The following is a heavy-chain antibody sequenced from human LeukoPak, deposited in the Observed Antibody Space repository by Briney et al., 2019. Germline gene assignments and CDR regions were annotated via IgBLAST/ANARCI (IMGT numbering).Heavy chain of an antibody. D-gene: IGHD1-26*01. J-gene: IGHJ4*02. CDR3: AKSMGATLFDY. V-gene: IGHV3-23*01. CDR1: GFTFSTYW. CDR2: ISGSGGST. Sequence: GGSLRLSCAASGFTFSTYWMHWVRQAPGKGLEWVSGISGSGGSTYYADSVKGRFTISRDNSKNTLYLQMNSLRAEDTAVYYCAKSMGATLFDYWGQGTLVTVSS.